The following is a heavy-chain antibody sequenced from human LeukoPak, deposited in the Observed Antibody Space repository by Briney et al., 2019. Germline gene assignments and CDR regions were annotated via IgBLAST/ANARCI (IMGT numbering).Heavy chain of an antibody. CDR2: ISAYNGNT. CDR3: ARVEILGSSSGGWFDP. CDR1: GYTFTIYG. J-gene: IGHJ5*02. Sequence: ASVKVSCKASGYTFTIYGISWVRQAPGQGLEWMGWISAYNGNTNYAQKLQGRVTMTTDTSTSTAYMELRSLRSDDTAVYYCARVEILGSSSGGWFDPWGQGTLVTVSS. D-gene: IGHD6-6*01. V-gene: IGHV1-18*01.